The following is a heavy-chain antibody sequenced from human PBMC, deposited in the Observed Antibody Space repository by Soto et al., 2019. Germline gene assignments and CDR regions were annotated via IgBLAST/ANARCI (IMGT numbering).Heavy chain of an antibody. CDR1: GFTFSSYS. CDR3: ARGGTTTRRFDY. V-gene: IGHV3-21*01. Sequence: EVQLVESGGGLVKPGGSLRLSCAASGFTFSSYSMNWVRQAPGKGLEWVASISSSSYYIFYADSVKGRFTIPRDNAKNSLFLQVNSLRAEDTAVYYCARGGTTTRRFDYWGQGTLVTVSS. J-gene: IGHJ4*02. CDR2: ISSSSYYI. D-gene: IGHD2-2*01.